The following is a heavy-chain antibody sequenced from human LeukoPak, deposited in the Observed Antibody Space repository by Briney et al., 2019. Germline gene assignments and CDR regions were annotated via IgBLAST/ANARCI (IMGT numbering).Heavy chain of an antibody. CDR2: ISPHNGKT. V-gene: IGHV1-18*01. J-gene: IGHJ4*02. CDR1: GYTFTIYS. D-gene: IGHD3-10*02. Sequence: ASVKVSCKASGYTFTIYSLSWVRQAPGQGLEWVGWISPHNGKTSYAQKVQGRVTMTTDTSTNTAYMELRSLKSDDTAIYYCARHLFTELPGDFWGQGTLVTVSS. CDR3: ARHLFTELPGDF.